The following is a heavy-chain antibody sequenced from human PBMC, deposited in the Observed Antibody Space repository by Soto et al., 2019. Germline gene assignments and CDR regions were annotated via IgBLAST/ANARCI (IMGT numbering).Heavy chain of an antibody. CDR1: GFTFSSYA. CDR3: ASDRAARPDAFDI. D-gene: IGHD6-6*01. V-gene: IGHV3-23*01. J-gene: IGHJ3*02. Sequence: PGGSLRLSCAASGFTFSSYAMSWVRQAPGKGLEWVSAISGSGGSTHYADSVKGRFTISRDNSKNTLYLQMNSLRAEDTAVYYCASDRAARPDAFDIWGQGTMVTVSS. CDR2: ISGSGGST.